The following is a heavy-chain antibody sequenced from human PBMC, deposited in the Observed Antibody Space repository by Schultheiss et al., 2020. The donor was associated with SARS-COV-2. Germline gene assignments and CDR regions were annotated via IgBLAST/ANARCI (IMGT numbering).Heavy chain of an antibody. CDR1: GFTFSSYA. CDR2: ISGSGGST. Sequence: GGSLRLSCAASGFTFSSYAMSWVRQAPGKGLEWVSAISGSGGSTYYADSVKGRFTISRDNSQNTLYLEMSSLRPEDTAVYFCAKETGVMVVARNWFDSWGQGTLVTVSS. V-gene: IGHV3-23*01. CDR3: AKETGVMVVARNWFDS. D-gene: IGHD2-15*01. J-gene: IGHJ5*01.